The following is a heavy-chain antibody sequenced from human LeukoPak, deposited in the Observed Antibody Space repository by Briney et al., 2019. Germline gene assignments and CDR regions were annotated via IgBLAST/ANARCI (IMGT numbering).Heavy chain of an antibody. J-gene: IGHJ6*04. CDR2: IYTSGST. CDR1: GGSISSGSYY. V-gene: IGHV4-61*02. Sequence: SQTLSLTCTVSGGSISSGSYYWSWIRQPAGKGLEWIGRIYTSGSTNYNPSLKSRVTISVDTSKNQFSLKLSSVTAADTAVYYCASFPPYYDFWSGYSGSEDAWGKGTTVTASS. CDR3: ASFPPYYDFWSGYSGSEDA. D-gene: IGHD3-3*01.